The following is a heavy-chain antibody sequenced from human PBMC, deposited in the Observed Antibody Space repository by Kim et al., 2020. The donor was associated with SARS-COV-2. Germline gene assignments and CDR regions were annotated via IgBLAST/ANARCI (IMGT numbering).Heavy chain of an antibody. D-gene: IGHD3-22*01. CDR2: ISSSSSYI. CDR3: ARDSSVNAFDI. Sequence: GGSLRLSCAASGFTFSSYSMNWVRQAPGKGLEWVSSISSSSSYIYYADSVKGRFTISRDNAKNSLYLQMNSLRAEDTAVYYCARDSSVNAFDIWGQGTMVTVSS. CDR1: GFTFSSYS. V-gene: IGHV3-21*01. J-gene: IGHJ3*02.